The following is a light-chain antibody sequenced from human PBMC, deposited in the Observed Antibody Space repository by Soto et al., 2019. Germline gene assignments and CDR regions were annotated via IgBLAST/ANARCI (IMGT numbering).Light chain of an antibody. V-gene: IGLV2-14*01. Sequence: QSVLTQPASVSGSPGQSVTISCTGPRSDIGDSNFISWYQHSPGKAPRLLIYEVNNRPSGVSKRFSGSKAGNTASLTISGLLDDDEADYFCASLRSGTILVFGSGTTVTVL. CDR1: RSDIGDSNF. CDR2: EVN. CDR3: ASLRSGTILV. J-gene: IGLJ1*01.